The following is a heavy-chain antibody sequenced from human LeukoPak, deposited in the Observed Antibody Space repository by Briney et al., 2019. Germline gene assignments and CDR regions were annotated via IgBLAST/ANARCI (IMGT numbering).Heavy chain of an antibody. V-gene: IGHV3-23*01. D-gene: IGHD6-13*01. CDR3: AKDEGQLAPARKAGAFDI. J-gene: IGHJ3*02. CDR2: ISGSGGST. Sequence: GGSLRLSCAASGFTFSSYAMSWVRQAPGKGLEGVSAISGSGGSTYYADSVKGRFTISRDNSKNTLYLQMNSLRAEDTAVYYCAKDEGQLAPARKAGAFDIWGQGTMVTVSS. CDR1: GFTFSSYA.